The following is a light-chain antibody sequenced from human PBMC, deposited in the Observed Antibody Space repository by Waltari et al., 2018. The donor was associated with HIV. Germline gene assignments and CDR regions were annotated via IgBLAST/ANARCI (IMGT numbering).Light chain of an antibody. Sequence: QSALTQPASVSGSPGQSITISCTGTNSDFGNYDFVSWYQQYPGKAPRLIISEVRNRPSGVSNRFSGSKYGNTASLTISGLRAEDEADYYCSSWTSSRTLVFGTGTKVTVL. V-gene: IGLV2-14*01. CDR3: SSWTSSRTLV. J-gene: IGLJ1*01. CDR1: NSDFGNYDF. CDR2: EVR.